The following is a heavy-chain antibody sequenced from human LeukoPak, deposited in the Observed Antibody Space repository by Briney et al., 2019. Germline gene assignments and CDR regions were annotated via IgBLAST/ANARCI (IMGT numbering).Heavy chain of an antibody. V-gene: IGHV3-21*01. J-gene: IGHJ3*02. D-gene: IGHD4-11*01. CDR1: GFTFSTYT. CDR3: ARDKDDYDAFDI. CDR2: ISSSTTYV. Sequence: GGSLRLSCAASGFTFSTYTMSWVRQAPGMGLEWVSCISSSTTYVYYADSVKGRFTISRDNAKNSLSLQMNSLRAEDTAMYYCARDKDDYDAFDIWGQGTMATVSS.